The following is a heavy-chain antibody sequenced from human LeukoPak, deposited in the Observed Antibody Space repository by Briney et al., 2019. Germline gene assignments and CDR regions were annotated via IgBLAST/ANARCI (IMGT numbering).Heavy chain of an antibody. CDR2: ISGSGGST. Sequence: GGSLRLSCAASGFTFSFYGMNWVRQAPGKGLEWVSAISGSGGSTYYADSVKGRFTISRDNSKNTLYLQMNSLRAEDTAVYYCAKGIRMGNYYYYYMDVWGKGTTVTVSS. J-gene: IGHJ6*03. D-gene: IGHD7-27*01. CDR3: AKGIRMGNYYYYYMDV. V-gene: IGHV3-23*01. CDR1: GFTFSFYG.